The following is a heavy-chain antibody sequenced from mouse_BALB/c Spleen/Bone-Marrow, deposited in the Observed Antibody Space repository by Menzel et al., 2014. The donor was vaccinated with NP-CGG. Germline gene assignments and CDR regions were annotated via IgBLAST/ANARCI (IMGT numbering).Heavy chain of an antibody. CDR2: INPYNGGT. CDR1: GYSFTGYT. D-gene: IGHD2-4*01. Sequence: VQLKESGPELVKPGASMKISCKASGYSFTGYTMNWVKQSHGKNLEWIGLINPYNGGTSYNQKFKGKATLTVDKSSSTAYMELLSLTSEDSAVYYGPRDYDGYYFDYWGQGTTLTVPS. CDR3: PRDYDGYYFDY. V-gene: IGHV1-37*01. J-gene: IGHJ2*01.